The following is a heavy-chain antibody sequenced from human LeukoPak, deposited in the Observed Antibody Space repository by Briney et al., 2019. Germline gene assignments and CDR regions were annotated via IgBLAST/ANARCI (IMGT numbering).Heavy chain of an antibody. CDR3: AKAGGASWYLY. CDR2: ISGNGGRT. CDR1: RFTFSSYT. V-gene: IGHV3-23*01. D-gene: IGHD6-13*01. Sequence: PGGSLRLSCAASRFTFSSYTMGWVRQAPGKGLEWVSDISGNGGRTYYADSVKGRFTISRDNSKNTLYLQMNSLRAEDTAVYYCAKAGGASWYLYWGQGTLVTVSS. J-gene: IGHJ4*02.